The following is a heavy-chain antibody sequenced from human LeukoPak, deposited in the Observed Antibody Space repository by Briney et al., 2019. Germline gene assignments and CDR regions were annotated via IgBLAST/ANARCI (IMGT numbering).Heavy chain of an antibody. CDR2: ISGDGSTT. V-gene: IGHV3-74*01. CDR1: GFTFSSYW. D-gene: IGHD3-22*01. CDR3: AKRSKGGDSTGYYYYFDL. J-gene: IGHJ2*01. Sequence: GGSLRLSCAASGFTFSSYWMSWVRQAPGKGLEWVSLISGDGSTTIYADSVKGRFTISRANAKTTLFLQMKSLRAEDTAVYYCAKRSKGGDSTGYYYYFDLWGRGTLVTVSS.